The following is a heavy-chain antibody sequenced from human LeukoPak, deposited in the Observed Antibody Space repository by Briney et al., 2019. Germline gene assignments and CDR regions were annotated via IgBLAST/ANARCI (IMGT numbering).Heavy chain of an antibody. V-gene: IGHV3-23*01. CDR2: ISGSGGST. CDR1: GFTFSSYA. Sequence: PGGSLRLSCAASGFTFSSYAMSWVRQAPGKGLEWVSAISGSGGSTYYADSVKGRFTISRDNSKNTLYLQMNSLRAEDTAVYYCAKVAHLLVYASIDAFDIWGQGTMVTVSS. J-gene: IGHJ3*02. CDR3: AKVAHLLVYASIDAFDI. D-gene: IGHD2-8*01.